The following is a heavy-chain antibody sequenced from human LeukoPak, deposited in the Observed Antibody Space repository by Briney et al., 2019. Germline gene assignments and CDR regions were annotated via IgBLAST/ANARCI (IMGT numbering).Heavy chain of an antibody. CDR2: ISSSSTTI. V-gene: IGHV3-48*02. J-gene: IGHJ3*02. CDR3: ARPARDLYAFDI. CDR1: GFTFSSYS. Sequence: GGSLRLSCAASGFTFSSYSMNWVRQAPGKGLEWVSYISSSSTTIYYADSVKGRFTISRDNAKNSLHLQMNSLRDEDTAVYYCARPARDLYAFDIWGQGTMVTVSS.